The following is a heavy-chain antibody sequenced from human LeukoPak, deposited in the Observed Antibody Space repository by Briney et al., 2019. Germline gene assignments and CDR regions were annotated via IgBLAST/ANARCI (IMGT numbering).Heavy chain of an antibody. Sequence: QPGGSLRLSCAVSGFTVSTNYMSWVRQAPGKGLEWVSAISGSGGSTYYADSVKGRFTISRDNSKNTLYLQMNSLRAEDTAVYYCAKDRRGVQPYYWGQGTLVTVSS. CDR3: AKDRRGVQPYY. D-gene: IGHD3-10*01. CDR1: GFTVSTNY. V-gene: IGHV3-23*01. J-gene: IGHJ4*02. CDR2: ISGSGGST.